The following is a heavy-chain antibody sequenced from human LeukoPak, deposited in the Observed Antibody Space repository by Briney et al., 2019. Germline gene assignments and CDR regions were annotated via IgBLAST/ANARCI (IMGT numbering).Heavy chain of an antibody. CDR1: GYTLTDYY. CDR2: INPHSGIT. V-gene: IGHV1-2*02. Sequence: GASVKVSCKASGYTLTDYYLHWVRQAPGQGLEWMGWINPHSGITKYARKFQGRVTMTRDTSTSIASVELSSLRSDDTAVYYCARSFGSGTYDWFDPWGQGTLVTASS. D-gene: IGHD3-10*01. CDR3: ARSFGSGTYDWFDP. J-gene: IGHJ5*02.